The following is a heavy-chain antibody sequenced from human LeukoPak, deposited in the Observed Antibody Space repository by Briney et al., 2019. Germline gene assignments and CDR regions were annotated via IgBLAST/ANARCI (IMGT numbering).Heavy chain of an antibody. Sequence: SVKVSCKTSGYTFTGYYMHWVRQAPGQGLEWMGGIIPIFGTANYAQKFQGRVTITADESTSTAYMELSSLRSEDTAVYYCASHPPPTTVTDGYWGQGTLVTVSS. J-gene: IGHJ4*02. CDR3: ASHPPPTTVTDGY. D-gene: IGHD4-17*01. CDR1: GYTFTGYY. CDR2: IIPIFGTA. V-gene: IGHV1-69*13.